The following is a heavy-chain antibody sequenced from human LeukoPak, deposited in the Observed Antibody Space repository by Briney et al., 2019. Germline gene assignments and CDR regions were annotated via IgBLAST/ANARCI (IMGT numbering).Heavy chain of an antibody. CDR2: INPNSGGT. D-gene: IGHD1-26*01. V-gene: IGHV1-2*02. Sequence: GESLKISCKGSGYSFTGYYMHWVRQAPGQGLEWMGWINPNSGGTNYAQKFQGRVTMTRDTSISIAYMELSRLRSGDTAVYYCARAVGSWVFDYWGQGTLVTVSS. CDR3: ARAVGSWVFDY. CDR1: GYSFTGYY. J-gene: IGHJ4*02.